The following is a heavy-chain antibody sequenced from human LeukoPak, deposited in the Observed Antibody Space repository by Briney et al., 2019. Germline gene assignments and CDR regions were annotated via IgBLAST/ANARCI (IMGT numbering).Heavy chain of an antibody. J-gene: IGHJ6*03. Sequence: SETLSLTCTVSGGSISSYYWSWVRQPPGKGLEWIGYIYYSGSTNYNPSLKSRLTISVDKSKNQFSLKLSSVTAADTAVYHCARERYYDSSGYYSRNYYYYMDVWGKGTTVTVSS. D-gene: IGHD3-22*01. CDR3: ARERYYDSSGYYSRNYYYYMDV. CDR2: IYYSGST. CDR1: GGSISSYY. V-gene: IGHV4-59*12.